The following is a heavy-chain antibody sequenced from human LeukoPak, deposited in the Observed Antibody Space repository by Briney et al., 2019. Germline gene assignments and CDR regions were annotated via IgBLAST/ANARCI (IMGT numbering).Heavy chain of an antibody. Sequence: SQTLSLTCAISGDSVSSNSAAWNWIRQSPSRGLEWLERTYYRSKWYNNYAVSVKSRIIIKPDTSKNQFSLQLNSVTPEDTAVYYCAREGYGDLDFDYWGQGTLVTVYS. V-gene: IGHV6-1*01. CDR3: AREGYGDLDFDY. D-gene: IGHD4-17*01. J-gene: IGHJ4*02. CDR1: GDSVSSNSAA. CDR2: TYYRSKWYN.